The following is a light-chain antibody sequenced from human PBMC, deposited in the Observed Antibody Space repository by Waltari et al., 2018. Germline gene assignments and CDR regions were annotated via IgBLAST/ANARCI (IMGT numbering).Light chain of an antibody. CDR1: QRISNY. V-gene: IGKV1-39*01. CDR3: HQYHDWPQT. CDR2: AAS. J-gene: IGKJ1*01. Sequence: DIQMTQSPSSLSASAGDRVTITCRASQRISNYLNWYQQKPGKAPNLLIYAASSLQSGVPSRFSGSGSGTEFTLTISSLQSEDFAVYCCHQYHDWPQTFGQGTKVELK.